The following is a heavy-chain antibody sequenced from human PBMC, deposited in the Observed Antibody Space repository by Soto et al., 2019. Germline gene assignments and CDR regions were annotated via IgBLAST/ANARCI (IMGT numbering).Heavy chain of an antibody. V-gene: IGHV4-39*01. CDR2: IYYSGST. CDR1: GGSISSSSYY. Sequence: QLQLQGSGPGLVKPSEALSLTCSVSGGSISSSSYYWGWIRQPPGKGLEWIGSIYYSGSTYYNPSLKSRVTISIDKSKNQFSLKLSSLTAADTAVYYCARLEGLATISYYFDFWGQGTLVTVSS. D-gene: IGHD3-9*01. CDR3: ARLEGLATISYYFDF. J-gene: IGHJ4*02.